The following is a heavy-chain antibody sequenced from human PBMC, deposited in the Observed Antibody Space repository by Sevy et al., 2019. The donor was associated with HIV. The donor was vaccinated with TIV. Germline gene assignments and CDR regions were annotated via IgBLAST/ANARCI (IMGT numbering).Heavy chain of an antibody. D-gene: IGHD3-22*01. J-gene: IGHJ3*01. CDR2: ISWNSRNV. Sequence: GGSLRLSCAASGFPFNDHALHWVRQVPGKGLEWVSGISWNSRNVGYADSVKGRFTISRDNAKNTLYLQMNSLRADDTAVYYCAKVLNPALESMMEVTVRSLKGFDVWGQGTMVTVSS. CDR3: AKVLNPALESMMEVTVRSLKGFDV. V-gene: IGHV3-9*01. CDR1: GFPFNDHA.